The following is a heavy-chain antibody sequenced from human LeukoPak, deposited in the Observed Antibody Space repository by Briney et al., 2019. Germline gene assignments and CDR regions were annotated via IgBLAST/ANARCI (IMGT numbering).Heavy chain of an antibody. CDR2: MYIDGTT. Sequence: GGSLRLSCAAYGFTVSSNYMSWVRQAPGKGLEWVSVMYIDGTTYYAESVKGRFTISRDNSKNTLYLQMNSLRAEDTAVCYCARAQAFDYWGQGTLVTVSS. V-gene: IGHV3-66*01. CDR3: ARAQAFDY. J-gene: IGHJ4*02. CDR1: GFTVSSNY.